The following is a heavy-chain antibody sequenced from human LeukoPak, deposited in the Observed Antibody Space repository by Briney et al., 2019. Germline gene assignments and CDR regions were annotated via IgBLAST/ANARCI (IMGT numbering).Heavy chain of an antibody. J-gene: IGHJ4*02. V-gene: IGHV3-30*02. CDR3: ARGSQLTIYYFDY. D-gene: IGHD6-6*01. CDR1: GFTFSSYG. Sequence: VRLGGSLRLSCAASGFTFSSYGMHWVRQAPGKGLEWVAFIRYDGSNKYYADSVKGRFTISRDNSKNTLYLQMNSLRAEDTAVYYCARGSQLTIYYFDYWGQGTLVTVSS. CDR2: IRYDGSNK.